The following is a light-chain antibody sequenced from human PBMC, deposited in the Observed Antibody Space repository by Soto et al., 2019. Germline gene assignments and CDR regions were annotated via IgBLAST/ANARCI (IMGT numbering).Light chain of an antibody. V-gene: IGKV3-20*01. Sequence: EIVLTQSPGTLSLSPGEKATISCKASQSVSRSYLAWYQQKFGQAPRLLIYGAFSRATGIPDRFSGSGSGTDFTLTISRLEPEDFAVYYCQQYASSPLSFGGGTKVEIK. CDR3: QQYASSPLS. CDR1: QSVSRSY. CDR2: GAF. J-gene: IGKJ4*01.